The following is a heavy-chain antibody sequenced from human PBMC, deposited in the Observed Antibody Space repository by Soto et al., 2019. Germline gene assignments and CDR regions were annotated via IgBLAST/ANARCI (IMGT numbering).Heavy chain of an antibody. CDR1: GFTFCSYA. Sequence: PGGALRLSCAASGFTFCSYAMSWVRPAPGEGLGWVSAISGSGGSTYYADSVKGRFTISRDNSKNTLYLQMNSLRAEDTAVYYCAKDMDPPYYYGSGSYYNPYPFDYWGQGTLVTVSS. J-gene: IGHJ4*02. D-gene: IGHD3-10*01. CDR2: ISGSGGST. CDR3: AKDMDPPYYYGSGSYYNPYPFDY. V-gene: IGHV3-23*01.